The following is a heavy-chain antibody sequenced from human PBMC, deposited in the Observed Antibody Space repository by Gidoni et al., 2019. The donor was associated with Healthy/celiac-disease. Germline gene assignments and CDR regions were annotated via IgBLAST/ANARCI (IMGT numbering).Heavy chain of an antibody. CDR1: GYSFTSYW. V-gene: IGHV5-51*01. J-gene: IGHJ3*02. Sequence: EVQLVQSGAEVKKPGESLKISCKGSGYSFTSYWIGWVRQMPGKGLEWMGIIYPGDSDTRYSPSFQGQVTISADKSISTAYLQWSSLKASDTAMYYCARSPFSSGWSDAFDIWGQGTMVTVSS. D-gene: IGHD6-19*01. CDR3: ARSPFSSGWSDAFDI. CDR2: IYPGDSDT.